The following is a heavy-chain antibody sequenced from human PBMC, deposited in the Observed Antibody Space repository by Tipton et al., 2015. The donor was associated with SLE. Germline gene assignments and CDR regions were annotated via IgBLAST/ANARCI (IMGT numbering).Heavy chain of an antibody. CDR3: ARRVHSSGWYLTYYFDY. D-gene: IGHD6-19*01. J-gene: IGHJ4*02. Sequence: TLSLTCSVSGDSMSSYYWGWIRQPAGKRLEWIGRIYTSGSTSYNPSLKSRVTMSVDTSKNQFSLRLKSVTAADTAVYYCARRVHSSGWYLTYYFDYWGQGTLVTVSS. CDR1: GDSMSSYY. V-gene: IGHV4-4*07. CDR2: IYTSGST.